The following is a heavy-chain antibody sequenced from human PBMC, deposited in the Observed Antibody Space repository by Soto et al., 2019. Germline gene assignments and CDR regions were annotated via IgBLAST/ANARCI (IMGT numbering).Heavy chain of an antibody. CDR2: ISGSGGST. D-gene: IGHD3-3*01. J-gene: IGHJ3*02. Sequence: ESLHISCAASGFTFSSYAMSWVRQAPGKGLEWVSAISGSGGSTYYADSVKGRFTISRDNSKNTLYLQMNSLRAEDTAVYDCAKDRVGEGSYALDIWGQGTMVTVSS. CDR3: AKDRVGEGSYALDI. V-gene: IGHV3-23*01. CDR1: GFTFSSYA.